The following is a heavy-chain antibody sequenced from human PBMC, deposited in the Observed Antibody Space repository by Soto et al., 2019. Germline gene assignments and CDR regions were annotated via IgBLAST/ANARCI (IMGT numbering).Heavy chain of an antibody. CDR1: GGSVSGYS. CDR3: TRDAIIPKLLYGMDV. CDR2: IFYAGNT. Sequence: LSLSSTISGGSVSGYSWSWNRQHPGQGPEWLGYIFYAGNTMYNLYVQSRVSIKVDTYKNQFSLKLSSVTAADTAFYYCTRDAIIPKLLYGMDVWGQGTTVTVSS. J-gene: IGHJ6*02. V-gene: IGHV4-59*02. D-gene: IGHD2-21*02.